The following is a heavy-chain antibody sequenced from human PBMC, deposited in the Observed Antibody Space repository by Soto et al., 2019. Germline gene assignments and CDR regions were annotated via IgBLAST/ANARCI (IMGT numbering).Heavy chain of an antibody. V-gene: IGHV3-21*01. CDR3: ARAPELYYDIFTGYYYFDY. J-gene: IGHJ4*02. CDR2: ISSSSSYI. CDR1: GFTFSSYS. Sequence: EVKLVESGGGLVKPGGSLRLSCAASGFTFSSYSMNWVRQAPGKGLECVSSISSSSSYIYYADSVKGRFTISRDNAKNSLYLQMNSLRAEDTAVYYCARAPELYYDIFTGYYYFDYWGQGTLVTVSS. D-gene: IGHD3-9*01.